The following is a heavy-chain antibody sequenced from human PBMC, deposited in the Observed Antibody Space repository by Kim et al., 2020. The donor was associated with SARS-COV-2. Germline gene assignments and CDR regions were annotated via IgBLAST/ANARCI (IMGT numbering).Heavy chain of an antibody. CDR3: AKAGGKVTTNYFDY. CDR2: ISGSGGST. D-gene: IGHD5-12*01. CDR1: GFTFSSYA. V-gene: IGHV3-23*01. Sequence: GGSLRLSCAASGFTFSSYAMSWVRQVPGKGLEWVSAISGSGGSTYYADSVKGRFTISRDNSKNTLYLQMNSLRAEDTAVYYCAKAGGKVTTNYFDYWGQGTLVTVSS. J-gene: IGHJ4*02.